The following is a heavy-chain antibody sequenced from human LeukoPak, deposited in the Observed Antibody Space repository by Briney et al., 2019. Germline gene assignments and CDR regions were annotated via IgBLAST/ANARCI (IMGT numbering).Heavy chain of an antibody. D-gene: IGHD2-8*01. J-gene: IGHJ4*02. V-gene: IGHV4-39*01. Sequence: SETLSLTCTVSGGSISSNNYYWGWIRQPPGKGLEWIGSIYYSGSTYYNPSLKSRVIISVDTSKNQFSLKLSSVTAADTAVYYCGQTGYRTNGICYPPDYWGQGTLVTVSS. CDR3: GQTGYRTNGICYPPDY. CDR1: GGSISSNNYY. CDR2: IYYSGST.